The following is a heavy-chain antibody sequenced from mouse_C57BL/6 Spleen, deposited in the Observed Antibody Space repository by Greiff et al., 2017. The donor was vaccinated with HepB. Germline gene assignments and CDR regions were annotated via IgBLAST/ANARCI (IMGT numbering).Heavy chain of an antibody. D-gene: IGHD2-10*01. Sequence: QVQLQQSGPELVKPGASVKISCKASGYAFSSSWMNWVKQRPGKGLEWIGRIYPGDGDTNYNGKFKGKATLTADKSSSTAYMQLSSLTSEDSAVYFCARGGRDPYHFDYWGQGTTLTVSS. J-gene: IGHJ2*01. CDR2: IYPGDGDT. V-gene: IGHV1-82*01. CDR3: ARGGRDPYHFDY. CDR1: GYAFSSSW.